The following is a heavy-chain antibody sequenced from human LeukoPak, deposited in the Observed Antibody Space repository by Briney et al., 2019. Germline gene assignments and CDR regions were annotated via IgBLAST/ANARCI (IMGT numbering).Heavy chain of an antibody. D-gene: IGHD5-18*01. CDR1: GGTFSSYA. CDR2: IIPILGIA. V-gene: IGHV1-69*04. Sequence: SVKVSCKASGGTFSSYAIIWVRQAPGQGLEWMGRIIPILGIANYAQKFQGRVTITADKSTSTAYMELSSLRSEDTAVYYCARDGGGYSYGYPHYYYGMDVWGQGTTVTVSS. J-gene: IGHJ6*02. CDR3: ARDGGGYSYGYPHYYYGMDV.